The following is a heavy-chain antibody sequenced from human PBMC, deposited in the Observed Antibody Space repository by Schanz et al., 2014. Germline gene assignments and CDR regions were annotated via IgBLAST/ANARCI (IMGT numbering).Heavy chain of an antibody. V-gene: IGHV3-23*04. CDR1: GFSLDIFA. J-gene: IGHJ3*02. Sequence: VQVVQSGGGLVKPGGSLRLSCAASGFSLDIFAVSWVRQAPGKGLEWVSAISGGGGTTYYADSVKGRFTISRDNSKNTLYLQMNTLRAEDTAVYYCARKMKLGVYGGKGHDSLDIWGQGTMVTVSS. CDR2: ISGGGGTT. D-gene: IGHD4-17*01. CDR3: ARKMKLGVYGGKGHDSLDI.